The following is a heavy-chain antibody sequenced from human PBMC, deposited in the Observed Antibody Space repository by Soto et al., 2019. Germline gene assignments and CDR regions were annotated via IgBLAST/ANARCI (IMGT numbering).Heavy chain of an antibody. Sequence: QVQLVQSGAEVKKPGASVKVSCKASSYTFTTYGIIWVRQAPGQGLEWMGWISTYNGNIYYAQKFQGRDTMTTDKSTNTAYMELRSLRSDDTATYYCARDATNYFDYWGRGTLVTVSA. CDR1: SYTFTTYG. J-gene: IGHJ4*02. CDR3: ARDATNYFDY. CDR2: ISTYNGNI. V-gene: IGHV1-18*01.